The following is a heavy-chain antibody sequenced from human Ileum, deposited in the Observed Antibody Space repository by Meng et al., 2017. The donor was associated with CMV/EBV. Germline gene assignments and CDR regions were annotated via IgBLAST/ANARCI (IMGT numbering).Heavy chain of an antibody. CDR2: LNPNSCVT. Sequence: QVQVVRSGTDMKAPGASVNVSCKASGYRLTDTFIHWVRQAPGQGLEWMGRLNPNSCVTNYAQKFQGRITMTRDTSIGAAYMELSGLTPGDTAMYYCAKEVDLLWGQGTLVTVSS. CDR3: AKEVDLL. CDR1: GYRLTDTF. V-gene: IGHV1-2*06. J-gene: IGHJ4*02.